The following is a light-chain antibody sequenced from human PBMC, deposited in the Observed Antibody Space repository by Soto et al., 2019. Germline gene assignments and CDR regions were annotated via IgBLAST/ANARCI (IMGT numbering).Light chain of an antibody. CDR3: SSYTTSSTYV. J-gene: IGLJ1*01. CDR1: SSDVGYYNY. Sequence: QSALTQPASVSGSPGQSITISCTGTSSDVGYYNYVSWYQQHPGKAPKLMVYDVGNRPSGVSHRFSGSKSGNTASLTISGLQAEDEADYYCSSYTTSSTYVFGTGTKLT. CDR2: DVG. V-gene: IGLV2-14*03.